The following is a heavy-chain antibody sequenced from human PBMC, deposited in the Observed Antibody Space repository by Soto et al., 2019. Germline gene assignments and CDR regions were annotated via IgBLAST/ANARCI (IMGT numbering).Heavy chain of an antibody. CDR2: ISAYNGNT. CDR3: ARDRGYSGYGTIYYYYGMDV. J-gene: IGHJ6*02. Sequence: QVQLVQSGAEVKKPGASVKVSCKASGYTFTSYGISWVRQAPGQGLEWMGWISAYNGNTNYAQKLQGRVTMTTDASTSTAYMELRSLRSDDTAVYYCARDRGYSGYGTIYYYYGMDVWGQGTTVTVSS. D-gene: IGHD5-12*01. CDR1: GYTFTSYG. V-gene: IGHV1-18*01.